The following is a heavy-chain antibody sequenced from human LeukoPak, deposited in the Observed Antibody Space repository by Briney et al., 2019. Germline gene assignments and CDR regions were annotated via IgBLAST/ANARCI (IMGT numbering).Heavy chain of an antibody. CDR2: ITNSGGSK. CDR3: AETDSSGSLTYFDF. D-gene: IGHD3-22*01. V-gene: IGHV3-23*01. J-gene: IGHJ4*02. Sequence: GGSLRLSCAASGFTFSSYAITWVRQAPGKGLEWVSGITNSGGSKYYGDSVKGRFTISRDNSKNTVYLQMNSLRAEDTAVYYCAETDSSGSLTYFDFWGQGTLVTVSS. CDR1: GFTFSSYA.